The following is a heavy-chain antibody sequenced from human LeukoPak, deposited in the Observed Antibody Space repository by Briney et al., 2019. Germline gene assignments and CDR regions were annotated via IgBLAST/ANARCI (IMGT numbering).Heavy chain of an antibody. V-gene: IGHV3-9*01. D-gene: IGHD3-3*01. CDR3: AKDMVYDFSSGSPPAFDY. CDR2: ITWNTGSI. J-gene: IGHJ4*02. Sequence: PGRSLRLSCAASGFSFDDYAMHWVRQAPGKGLEWVSGITWNTGSIGYADSVKGRFTISRDNAKNSVYLQMNSLRVEDTALYYCAKDMVYDFSSGSPPAFDYWGQGTLVTVSS. CDR1: GFSFDDYA.